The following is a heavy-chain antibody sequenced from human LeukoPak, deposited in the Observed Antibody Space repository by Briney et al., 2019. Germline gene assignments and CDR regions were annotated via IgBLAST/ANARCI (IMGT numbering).Heavy chain of an antibody. J-gene: IGHJ4*02. CDR3: ARGGGYQDY. CDR2: MNPNSGNT. CDR1: GDTFTTYD. D-gene: IGHD3-22*01. V-gene: IGHV1-8*01. Sequence: ASVKVSCKASGDTFTTYDINWVRQATGQGLEWLGWMNPNSGNTDYAQKFQGRVTMTRDTSINTAYMEVSSLRSEDSAVYYCARGGGYQDYWGQGTLVTVSS.